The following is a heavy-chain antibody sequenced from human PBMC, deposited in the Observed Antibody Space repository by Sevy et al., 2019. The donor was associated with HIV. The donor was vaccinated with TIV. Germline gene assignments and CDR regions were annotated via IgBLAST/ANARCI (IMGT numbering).Heavy chain of an antibody. Sequence: EGSLRLSCAASGFTFSSYAMHWVLQAPGKALEWVAVISYDGSNKYYADSVKGRFTISRDNSKNTLYLQMNSLRAEDKAVYYCARDTLALLGYYYYGMDVWGQGTTVTVSS. J-gene: IGHJ6*02. CDR1: GFTFSSYA. V-gene: IGHV3-30-3*01. D-gene: IGHD1-26*01. CDR2: ISYDGSNK. CDR3: ARDTLALLGYYYYGMDV.